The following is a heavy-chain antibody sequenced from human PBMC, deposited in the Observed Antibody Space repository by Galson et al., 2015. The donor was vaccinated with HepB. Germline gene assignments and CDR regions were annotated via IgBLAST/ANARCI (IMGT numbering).Heavy chain of an antibody. CDR2: IKVRVDGGTT. V-gene: IGHV3-15*01. J-gene: IGHJ4*02. D-gene: IGHD6-19*01. Sequence: SLRLSCAASGFTFSDAWMSWVRQAPGKGLEWIGFIKVRVDGGTTDYAAPVKDGFTISRDDSKNMLYLQMDSLKTEDTAVYYCTTDLGSGWYARWGQGIPVTVSS. CDR1: GFTFSDAW. CDR3: TTDLGSGWYAR.